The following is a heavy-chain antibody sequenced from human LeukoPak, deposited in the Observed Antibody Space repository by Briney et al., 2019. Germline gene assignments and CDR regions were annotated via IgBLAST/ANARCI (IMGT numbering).Heavy chain of an antibody. Sequence: GGSLRLSCAASGFTFSSYEMNWVRQAPGKGLEWVSYISSSGSTIYYADSVKGRFTISRDNAKSSLYLQMNSLRAEDTAVYYCAREYSSGWSREYYFDYWGQGTLVTVSS. CDR2: ISSSGSTI. CDR3: AREYSSGWSREYYFDY. V-gene: IGHV3-48*03. D-gene: IGHD6-19*01. CDR1: GFTFSSYE. J-gene: IGHJ4*02.